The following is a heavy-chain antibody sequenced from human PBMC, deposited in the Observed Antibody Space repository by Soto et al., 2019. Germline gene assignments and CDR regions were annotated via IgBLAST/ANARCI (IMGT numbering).Heavy chain of an antibody. CDR1: GFSLSTSGVG. J-gene: IGHJ5*02. CDR3: APTLLGRGFAP. Sequence: QITLKESGPTLVKPTQTLTLTCTFSGFSLSTSGVGVGWMRQPPGKALEWLTLIYWGDDKRYSPSLKSRLTITKDTSKNQVVLKMTNMDHVDTATYYCAPTLLGRGFAPWGQGTLVTVSS. CDR2: IYWGDDK. D-gene: IGHD3-10*01. V-gene: IGHV2-5*02.